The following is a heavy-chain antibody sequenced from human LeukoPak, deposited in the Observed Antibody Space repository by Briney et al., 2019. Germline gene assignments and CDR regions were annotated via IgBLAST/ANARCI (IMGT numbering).Heavy chain of an antibody. D-gene: IGHD2-15*01. CDR2: IYHSGSS. J-gene: IGHJ5*02. CDR3: ARAQGYCSGVTCYSRWFDP. CDR1: GGSISSHH. Sequence: SETLSLTCTVSGGSISSHHWNWIRQAPGTGLEWIGYIYHSGSSNCNPSLKSRVTMSVDTSKNQFSLKLSSVTAADTAVYYCARAQGYCSGVTCYSRWFDPWGQGTLVTVSS. V-gene: IGHV4-59*11.